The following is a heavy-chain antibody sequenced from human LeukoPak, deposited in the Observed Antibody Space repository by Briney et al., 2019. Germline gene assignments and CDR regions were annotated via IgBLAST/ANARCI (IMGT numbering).Heavy chain of an antibody. D-gene: IGHD4-17*01. CDR3: ARDPYGDYTLDY. CDR2: INTYNGNT. Sequence: ASVKVSCKTSGYTFASFGISWVRQAPGQGLEWMGWINTYNGNTNTAQTLQGRVTMTTDTSTGTAYLELRSLRSDDTAVYFCARDPYGDYTLDYWGQGSLVTVSS. V-gene: IGHV1-18*01. CDR1: GYTFASFG. J-gene: IGHJ4*02.